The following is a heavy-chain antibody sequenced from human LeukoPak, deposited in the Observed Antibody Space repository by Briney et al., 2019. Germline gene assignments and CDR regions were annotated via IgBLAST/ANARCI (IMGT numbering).Heavy chain of an antibody. D-gene: IGHD5-12*01. Sequence: ASVKVSCKASRYTFTGYFMHWVRQAPGQGLEWMGRINPDSGGTNYAQKFQGRVTMTRDTSISTAYMELSRLRSDDTAVYYCASDTSGCHQSDYWGQGTLVTVSS. V-gene: IGHV1-2*06. CDR3: ASDTSGCHQSDY. CDR1: RYTFTGYF. CDR2: INPDSGGT. J-gene: IGHJ4*02.